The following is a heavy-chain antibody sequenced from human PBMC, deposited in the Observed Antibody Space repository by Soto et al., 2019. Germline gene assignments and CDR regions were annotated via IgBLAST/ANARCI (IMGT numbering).Heavy chain of an antibody. CDR1: GGSISSTNW. Sequence: QVQLQESGPGLVKPSGTLSLTCDVSGGSISSTNWWTWARQSPGKGLEWIGEIQHSGTTNYNPSLKSRVTISVDKYKNQFSLRLSSVTAADTAIYYCARARAGSRWYPADDWGQGTLVTVSS. J-gene: IGHJ4*02. CDR3: ARARAGSRWYPADD. CDR2: IQHSGTT. V-gene: IGHV4-4*02. D-gene: IGHD6-13*01.